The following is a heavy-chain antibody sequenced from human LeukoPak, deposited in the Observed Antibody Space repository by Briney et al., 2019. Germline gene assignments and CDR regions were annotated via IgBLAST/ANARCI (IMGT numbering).Heavy chain of an antibody. CDR2: IYTSGST. V-gene: IGHV4-4*07. CDR1: GGSISSYY. D-gene: IGHD3-22*01. Sequence: SEKLSLTCTVSGGSISSYYWSWIRQPAGEGLEWIGRIYTSGSTNYNPSLKSRVTMSVDTSKNQFALKLSSVTAADTAVYYCARDHGSSGYYYVWGQGTLVTVSS. J-gene: IGHJ4*02. CDR3: ARDHGSSGYYYV.